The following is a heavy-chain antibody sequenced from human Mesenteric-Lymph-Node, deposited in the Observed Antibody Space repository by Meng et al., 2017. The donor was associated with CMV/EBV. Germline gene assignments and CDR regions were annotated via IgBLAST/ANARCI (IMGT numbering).Heavy chain of an antibody. J-gene: IGHJ4*02. CDR1: GVSLSTSGLG. V-gene: IGHV2-5*02. CDR2: IYCDDDK. CDR3: AHVGIAAAGAFDY. D-gene: IGHD6-13*01. Sequence: FSGVSLSTSGLGGGWIRQPPGEAQGWLALIYCDDDKRYRPSLKSRLTITKDTSKIQVVLTMTNMDPVDTATYYCAHVGIAAAGAFDYWGQGTLVTVSS.